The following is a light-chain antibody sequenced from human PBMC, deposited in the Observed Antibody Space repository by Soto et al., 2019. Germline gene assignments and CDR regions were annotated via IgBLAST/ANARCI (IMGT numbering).Light chain of an antibody. CDR3: AAWDDSTSGIYV. CDR1: SSNIGSNY. J-gene: IGLJ1*01. Sequence: QSVLTQPPSASGTPGQRVTISCSGSSSNIGSNYVYWYQQLPGTAPKLLIYSNNQRPSGVPDRFSGSKSGTSASLAISGLRSEDEADYYCAAWDDSTSGIYVYGTSTKVTVL. V-gene: IGLV1-47*02. CDR2: SNN.